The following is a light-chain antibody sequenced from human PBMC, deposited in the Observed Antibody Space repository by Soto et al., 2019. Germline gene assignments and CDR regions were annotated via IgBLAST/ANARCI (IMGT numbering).Light chain of an antibody. CDR3: CSYAGNNIFV. V-gene: IGLV2-23*01. CDR2: EGT. J-gene: IGLJ1*01. Sequence: QSALTQPTSVSGSLGQSITISCTGSSSDVGTYYFVSWYQQHPGKVPKLMIYEGTKRPSGVSDRLSGSKSGNTASMTISGLQAEDEANYYCCSYAGNNIFVFGTGTKLTVL. CDR1: SSDVGTYYF.